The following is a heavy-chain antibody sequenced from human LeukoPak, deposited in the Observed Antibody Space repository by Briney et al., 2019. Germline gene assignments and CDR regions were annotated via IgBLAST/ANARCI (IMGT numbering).Heavy chain of an antibody. Sequence: KPSETLSLTCAVYGGPFSSYYWSWIRQPPGKGLEWIGEINHSGSTNYNPSLKSRVTISADTSKNQFSLKLSSVTAADTAVYYCTRITPKSSGWYRPFDYWGQGTQVTVSS. CDR3: TRITPKSSGWYRPFDY. V-gene: IGHV4-34*01. CDR2: INHSGST. J-gene: IGHJ4*02. CDR1: GGPFSSYY. D-gene: IGHD6-19*01.